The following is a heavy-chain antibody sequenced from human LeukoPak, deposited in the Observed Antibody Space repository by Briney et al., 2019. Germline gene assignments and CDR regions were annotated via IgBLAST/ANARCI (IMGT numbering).Heavy chain of an antibody. J-gene: IGHJ6*04. V-gene: IGHV3-66*01. D-gene: IGHD3-10*02. CDR2: IYSGGTT. Sequence: GSLRLSCAASGFTVSSNYMSWVRQAPGKGLEWVSLIYSGGTTYYADSVKGRFTISRDNAKNSLYLQMNSLRAEDTAVYYCAELGITMIGGVWGKGTTVTISS. CDR3: AELGITMIGGV. CDR1: GFTVSSNY.